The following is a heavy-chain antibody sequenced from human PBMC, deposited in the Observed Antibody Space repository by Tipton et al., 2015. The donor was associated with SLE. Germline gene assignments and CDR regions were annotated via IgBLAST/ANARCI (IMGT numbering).Heavy chain of an antibody. CDR1: GYTFADYF. CDR3: ATLLGPNAFDM. V-gene: IGHV1-69-2*01. Sequence: QLVQSGPEVKKPGATVNISCKISGYTFADYFMHWLKLAPGKGLEWMGQVDPEDGETIYAEKFQGRITITADMSEDTAYMELSSLKSEDTAVYFCATLLGPNAFDMWGQGTMVTVSS. CDR2: VDPEDGET. J-gene: IGHJ3*02.